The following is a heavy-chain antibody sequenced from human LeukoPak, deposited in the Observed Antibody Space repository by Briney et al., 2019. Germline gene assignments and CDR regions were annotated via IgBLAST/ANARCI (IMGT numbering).Heavy chain of an antibody. CDR1: GFTFSSYG. V-gene: IGHV3-33*05. Sequence: GGSLRLSCAASGFTFSSYGMPWVRQAPGKGLEWVAVILYDGSNKYYADSVKGRFTISRDNSENTLYLQMNSLRAEDTAVYYCARDLRRGYSYGYGDYWGQGTLVTVSS. D-gene: IGHD5-18*01. CDR3: ARDLRRGYSYGYGDY. J-gene: IGHJ4*02. CDR2: ILYDGSNK.